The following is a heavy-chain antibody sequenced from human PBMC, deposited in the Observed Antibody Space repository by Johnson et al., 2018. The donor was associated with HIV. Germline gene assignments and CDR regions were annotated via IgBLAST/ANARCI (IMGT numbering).Heavy chain of an antibody. Sequence: VQLVESGGGVVQPGRSLRPSCAASGFTVSNNYMSWVRQAPGKGLEWVSAISGSGGSTYYADSVKGRFTISRDNSKNTLYLQMNSLRAEDTAVYYCAREDLYGAGPDAFDIWGQGTMVTVSS. CDR1: GFTVSNNY. CDR3: AREDLYGAGPDAFDI. D-gene: IGHD4-17*01. J-gene: IGHJ3*02. V-gene: IGHV3-66*01. CDR2: SGSGGST.